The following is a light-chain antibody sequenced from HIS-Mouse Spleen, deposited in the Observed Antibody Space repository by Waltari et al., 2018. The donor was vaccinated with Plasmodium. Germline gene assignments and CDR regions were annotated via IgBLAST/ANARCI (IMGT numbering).Light chain of an antibody. Sequence: QSALTQPASVSGSPGQSITISCTGTSSGVGSSNLVSWYQQHPGKAPKLMIYECSKRPSGVSNRFSGSKSGNTASLTISGLQAEDEADYYCCSYAGSSTWVFGGGTKLTVL. CDR1: SSGVGSSNL. V-gene: IGLV2-23*01. J-gene: IGLJ3*02. CDR2: ECS. CDR3: CSYAGSSTWV.